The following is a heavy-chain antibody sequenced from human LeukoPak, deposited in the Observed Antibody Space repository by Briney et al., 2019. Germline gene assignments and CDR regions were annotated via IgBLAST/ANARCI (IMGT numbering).Heavy chain of an antibody. J-gene: IGHJ4*02. CDR2: INSDGSST. CDR3: ARGTGYSYGNLDY. D-gene: IGHD5-18*01. Sequence: GGSLRLSRAASGFTFSSYWMHWVRQAPGKGLVWVSRINSDGSSTSYADSVKGRFTISRDNAKNTLYLQMNSLRAEDTAVYYCARGTGYSYGNLDYWGQGTLVTVSS. V-gene: IGHV3-74*01. CDR1: GFTFSSYW.